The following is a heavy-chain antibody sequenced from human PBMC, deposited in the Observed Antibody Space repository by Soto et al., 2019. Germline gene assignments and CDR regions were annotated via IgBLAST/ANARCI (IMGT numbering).Heavy chain of an antibody. J-gene: IGHJ5*02. CDR3: AGGGGGYSSSGDWFDP. D-gene: IGHD6-6*01. CDR2: INAGNGNT. Sequence: QVQLVQSGAEVKKPGASVKVSCKASGYTFTSYAMHWVRQAPGQRLEWMGWINAGNGNTKYSQKFQGRVTITRDTSASTAYRGLSSLRTEDTAVYYWAGGGGGYSSSGDWFDPWGQGTLVTVSS. CDR1: GYTFTSYA. V-gene: IGHV1-3*01.